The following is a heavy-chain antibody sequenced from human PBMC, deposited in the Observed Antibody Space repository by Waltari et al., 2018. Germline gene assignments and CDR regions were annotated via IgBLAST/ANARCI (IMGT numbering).Heavy chain of an antibody. Sequence: QVQLQESGPGLVKPSETLSLTCAVSGYSINSGYYWGWIRQPPGRGLEWIGSIFHNGSCLYNQSLRRRVTISVDTSKNQFSLKLTSVTAADTAGYFCARYDFWSGYPSWGQGTLVTVSS. CDR2: IFHNGSC. V-gene: IGHV4-38-2*01. D-gene: IGHD3-3*01. CDR3: ARYDFWSGYPS. J-gene: IGHJ4*02. CDR1: GYSINSGYY.